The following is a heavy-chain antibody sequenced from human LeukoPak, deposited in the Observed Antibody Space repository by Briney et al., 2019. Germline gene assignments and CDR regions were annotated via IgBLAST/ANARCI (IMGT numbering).Heavy chain of an antibody. V-gene: IGHV4-39*07. CDR3: AREHYYDSPPDYFDY. D-gene: IGHD3-22*01. CDR1: GGSISSSSYY. CDR2: IYYSGST. Sequence: SETLSLTCTVSGGSISSSSYYWGWIRQPPGKGLEWIGSIYYSGSTYYNPSLNSRVTISVDTSKNQFSLKLSSVTAADTAVYYCAREHYYDSPPDYFDYWGQGTLVTVSS. J-gene: IGHJ4*02.